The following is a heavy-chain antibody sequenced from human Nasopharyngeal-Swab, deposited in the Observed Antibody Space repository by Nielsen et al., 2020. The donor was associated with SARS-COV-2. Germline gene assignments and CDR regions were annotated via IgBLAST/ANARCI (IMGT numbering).Heavy chain of an antibody. CDR3: ARMDFIASRDY. CDR2: IYSRGET. J-gene: IGHJ4*02. V-gene: IGHV3-53*01. D-gene: IGHD6-13*01. Sequence: RQPPGKGLEWVAVIYSRGETHYTDSVRGRFTISRDNSKNMVNLQLNSLRAEDTAVYYCARMDFIASRDYWGQGTLVTVSS.